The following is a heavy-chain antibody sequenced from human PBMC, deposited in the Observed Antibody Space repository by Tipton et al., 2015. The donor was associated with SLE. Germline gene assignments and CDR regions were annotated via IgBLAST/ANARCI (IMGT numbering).Heavy chain of an antibody. V-gene: IGHV4-59*12. CDR3: AGEGHLVADY. D-gene: IGHD6-6*01. J-gene: IGHJ4*02. CDR2: IYYSGST. CDR1: GGSIRSYY. Sequence: GLVKPSETLSLTCTVTGGSIRSYYWRWIRQPPGKGLEWIGYIYYSGSTNSNPSLKSRVTISVDTSKNQFSLTQSAVTAADTAVYYCAGEGHLVADYWGQGTLVTVSS.